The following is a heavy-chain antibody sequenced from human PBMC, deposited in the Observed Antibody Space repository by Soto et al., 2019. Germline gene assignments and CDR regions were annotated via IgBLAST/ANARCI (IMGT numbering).Heavy chain of an antibody. V-gene: IGHV3-9*01. J-gene: IGHJ3*01. D-gene: IGHD3-16*01. CDR2: ISWNSGSI. Sequence: GGSLRLSCAASGFTFGDYAVHWVRQTPGKGLEWVSGISWNSGSIGFADSVKGRFTISRDNAKNSLYLQMNSLRAEDTALYYCAKDRLSVMNPLSPFHFWGQGTMVTV. CDR3: AKDRLSVMNPLSPFHF. CDR1: GFTFGDYA.